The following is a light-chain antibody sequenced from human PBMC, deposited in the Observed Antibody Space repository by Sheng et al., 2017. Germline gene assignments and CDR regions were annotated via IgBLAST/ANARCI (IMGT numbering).Light chain of an antibody. CDR2: KAS. CDR1: QSISSW. Sequence: DIQMTQSPSTLSASVGDRVTITCRASQSISSWLAWYQQKPGKAPKFLIYKASNLESGVPSRFSGSGSGTEFTLTISSLQPDDSATYYCQQYHSYPHTFGQGTKLEIK. J-gene: IGKJ2*01. CDR3: QQYHSYPHT. V-gene: IGKV1-5*03.